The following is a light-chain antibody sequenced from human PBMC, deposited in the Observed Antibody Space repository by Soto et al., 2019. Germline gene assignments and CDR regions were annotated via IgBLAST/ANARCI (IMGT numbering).Light chain of an antibody. Sequence: QSVLTQPPSVSGAPGQRVTISCTGSSSNIGAGYGIHWYQQLPGTAPKLLIFDNTNRPSGVPDRFYGSQSGTSGSLAITGLQAEDEPDYYCQSYEVSRGMVFGGGTKLTVL. J-gene: IGLJ2*01. V-gene: IGLV1-40*01. CDR3: QSYEVSRGMV. CDR1: SSNIGAGYG. CDR2: DNT.